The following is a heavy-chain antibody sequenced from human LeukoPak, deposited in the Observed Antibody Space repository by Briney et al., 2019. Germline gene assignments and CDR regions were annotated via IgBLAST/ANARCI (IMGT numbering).Heavy chain of an antibody. CDR2: IYYSGST. D-gene: IGHD3-3*01. Sequence: SQTLSLTCTVSGGSISSGNYYWSWIRQPPGKGLEWIGYIYYSGSTNYNPSLKSRVTISVDTSKNQFSLKLSSVTAADTAVYYCARDWSGYFGGAFDIWGQGTMVTVSS. CDR3: ARDWSGYFGGAFDI. V-gene: IGHV4-61*01. J-gene: IGHJ3*02. CDR1: GGSISSGNYY.